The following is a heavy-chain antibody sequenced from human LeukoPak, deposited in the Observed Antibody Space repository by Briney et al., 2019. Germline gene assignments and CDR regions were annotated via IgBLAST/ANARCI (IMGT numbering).Heavy chain of an antibody. CDR1: GFTFSNAW. CDR2: ISYDGSKK. D-gene: IGHD2-8*01. J-gene: IGHJ3*02. Sequence: GGSLRLSCAASGFTFSNAWMRWVRQAPGKGLEWVALISYDGSKKYYADSVKGRFTISRDNSETTLYLQMNSLRPEDTAVYHCAKGRKQWWTFDVLDMGGQGTVVTVSS. V-gene: IGHV3-30*18. CDR3: AKGRKQWWTFDVLDM.